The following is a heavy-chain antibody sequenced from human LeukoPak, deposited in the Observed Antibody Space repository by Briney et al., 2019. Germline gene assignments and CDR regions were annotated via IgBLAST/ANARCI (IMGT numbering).Heavy chain of an antibody. Sequence: GGSLRLSCVASGFTFGKYWMSWVRQAPGKGLEWVANIKLDGSEKNYVDSVKGRFTISRDNTKNSLYLQMNSLRVEDTAVFYCARAPRTAANFDYWGQGTLVTVSS. CDR1: GFTFGKYW. D-gene: IGHD6-13*01. CDR2: IKLDGSEK. J-gene: IGHJ4*02. CDR3: ARAPRTAANFDY. V-gene: IGHV3-7*03.